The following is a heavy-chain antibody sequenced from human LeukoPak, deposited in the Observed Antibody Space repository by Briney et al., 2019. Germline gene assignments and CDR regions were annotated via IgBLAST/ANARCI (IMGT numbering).Heavy chain of an antibody. CDR3: AKVLSIAVADDY. D-gene: IGHD6-19*01. CDR2: ISGSGGST. J-gene: IGHJ4*02. Sequence: PGGSLRLSCAASGFTFSSYTMSWVRQARGEGLERVSAISGSGGSTYYADSVKGRFTISRDNSKNTLYLQMNSLRAEDTAVYYCAKVLSIAVADDYWGQGTLVTVSS. CDR1: GFTFSSYT. V-gene: IGHV3-23*01.